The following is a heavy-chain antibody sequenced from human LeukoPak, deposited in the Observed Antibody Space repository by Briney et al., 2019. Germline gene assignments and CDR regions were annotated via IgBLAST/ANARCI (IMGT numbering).Heavy chain of an antibody. CDR3: ARDRVGGYDYSDV. CDR1: GGSISSYY. D-gene: IGHD5-12*01. Sequence: PSETLSLTCTVSGGSISSYYWSWIRQPPGKGLEWIGYIYCSGSTNYNPSLKSRVNISVDTSKNQFSLKLSSVTAADTAVYYCARDRVGGYDYSDVWGKGTTVTVSP. J-gene: IGHJ6*04. CDR2: IYCSGST. V-gene: IGHV4-59*01.